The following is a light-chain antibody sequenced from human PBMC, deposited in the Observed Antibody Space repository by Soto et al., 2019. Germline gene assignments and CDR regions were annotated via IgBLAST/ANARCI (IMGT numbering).Light chain of an antibody. J-gene: IGKJ5*01. CDR2: DAY. CDR1: QSFRGL. CDR3: QQRHMWPIT. V-gene: IGKV3-11*01. Sequence: TQCPVTRSLSPGERATLSCRASQSFRGLLAWYQQKPGQAPRLLIYDAYNRATGIPPRFSGSGSGTDFTLTISSLEPEDSAVYYCQQRHMWPITFGQGTRLEIK.